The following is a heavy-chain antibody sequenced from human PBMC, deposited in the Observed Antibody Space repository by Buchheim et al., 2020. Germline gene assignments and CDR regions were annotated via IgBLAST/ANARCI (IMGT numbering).Heavy chain of an antibody. J-gene: IGHJ4*02. CDR2: MYYSGTT. Sequence: QALLQESGPGLVKPSQTLSLTCSVSGDSIRSGGYYWSWIRQHPGKGLEWIGYMYYSGTTYYNPSLRSRVTISLDTAKNQLSLKLNSVTAADTAVYYCARRDGFNQVFDFWGRGTL. CDR1: GDSIRSGGYY. D-gene: IGHD5-24*01. V-gene: IGHV4-31*03. CDR3: ARRDGFNQVFDF.